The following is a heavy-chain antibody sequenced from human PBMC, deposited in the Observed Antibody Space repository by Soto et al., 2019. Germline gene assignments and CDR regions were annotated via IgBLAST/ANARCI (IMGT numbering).Heavy chain of an antibody. V-gene: IGHV4-61*08. Sequence: SETLSLTCTVSGGSIDSGDYYWSWIRQPPGKGLEWIGYVYYSGTTNYNPFLKSRVTLSLDKSKNQFSLKLTSVTAADTAVYFCAREDAARIERWFDAWGQGILVTVSS. J-gene: IGHJ5*02. D-gene: IGHD6-6*01. CDR3: AREDAARIERWFDA. CDR2: VYYSGTT. CDR1: GGSIDSGDYY.